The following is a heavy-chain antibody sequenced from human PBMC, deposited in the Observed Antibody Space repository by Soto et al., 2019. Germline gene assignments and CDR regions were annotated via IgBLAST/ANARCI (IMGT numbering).Heavy chain of an antibody. D-gene: IGHD3-22*01. CDR1: GYTFTGYY. J-gene: IGHJ6*02. CDR2: INPNSGGT. Sequence: AASVKVSCKASGYTFTGYYMHWVRQAPGQGLEWMGWINPNSGGTNYAQKFQGWVTMTRDTSISTAYMELSRLRSDDTAVYYCARSITMIAPSDYYGMDVWGQGTTVTVSS. CDR3: ARSITMIAPSDYYGMDV. V-gene: IGHV1-2*04.